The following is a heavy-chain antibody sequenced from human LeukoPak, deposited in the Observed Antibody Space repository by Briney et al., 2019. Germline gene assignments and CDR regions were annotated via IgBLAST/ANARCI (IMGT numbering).Heavy chain of an antibody. CDR2: INPSGGST. D-gene: IGHD1-20*01. Sequence: ASVKVSCKASGYTFTSYYMHWVRQAPGQGLEWMGIINPSGGSTSYAQKFQGRVTMTRDTSTSTVYMELSSLRSEDTAVYYCARDRPSTWYPGYYFDYWGQGTLVTVSS. V-gene: IGHV1-46*01. CDR3: ARDRPSTWYPGYYFDY. CDR1: GYTFTSYY. J-gene: IGHJ4*02.